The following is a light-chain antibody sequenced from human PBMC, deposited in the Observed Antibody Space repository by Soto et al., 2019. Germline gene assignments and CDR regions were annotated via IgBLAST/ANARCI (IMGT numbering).Light chain of an antibody. CDR1: QSISRY. CDR3: QQRDNWPLTST. J-gene: IGKJ1*01. V-gene: IGKV3D-20*02. CDR2: GAS. Sequence: IWVTQSPGTLSLSPEERTTLSCRASQSISRYLAWYQQKPGQGPRLLIYGASSRATGIPDRFSGSGSGTEFTLTISRLEPEDSAVYYCQQRDNWPLTSTFGQGTKVDIK.